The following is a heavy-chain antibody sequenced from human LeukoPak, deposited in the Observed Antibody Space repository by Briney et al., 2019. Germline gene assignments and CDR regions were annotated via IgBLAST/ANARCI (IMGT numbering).Heavy chain of an antibody. Sequence: SETLSLTCTVSGGSISSYYWSWIRQPPGKGLEWIGYIYYSGSTNYNPSLKSRVTISVDTSKNQFSLKLSSVTAADTAVYYCARTFYDILTGYYADRYDSWGQGTLVTVSS. J-gene: IGHJ4*02. V-gene: IGHV4-59*12. CDR3: ARTFYDILTGYYADRYDS. D-gene: IGHD3-9*01. CDR1: GGSISSYY. CDR2: IYYSGST.